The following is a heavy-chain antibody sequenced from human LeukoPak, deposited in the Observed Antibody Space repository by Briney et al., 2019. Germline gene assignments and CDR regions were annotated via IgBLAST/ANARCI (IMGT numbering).Heavy chain of an antibody. CDR3: ARVRLPPYYYYFYYMDV. Sequence: PPETLSLTRAVSGGSFSGYSWTWIRQPPGKGLEWIGEINHSGTTDYNPSLQSRVTISLDTSKNQFSLKVTSVTAADTAVYYCARVRLPPYYYYFYYMDVWGTGTTVTVSS. D-gene: IGHD5-18*01. V-gene: IGHV4-34*01. J-gene: IGHJ6*03. CDR2: INHSGTT. CDR1: GGSFSGYS.